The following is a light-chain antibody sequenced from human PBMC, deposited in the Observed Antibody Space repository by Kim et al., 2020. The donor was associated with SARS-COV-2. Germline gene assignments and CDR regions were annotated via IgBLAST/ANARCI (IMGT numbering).Light chain of an antibody. CDR1: QSVSSY. Sequence: EIVLTQSPATLSLSPGERATLSCRASQSVSSYLAWYKQKPGQAPRLLIYDASNRATGIPARFSGSGSGTDFTLTISRLEPEDFAVYYCQQRSNWPPWTFGPGTKVDIK. V-gene: IGKV3-11*01. J-gene: IGKJ1*01. CDR3: QQRSNWPPWT. CDR2: DAS.